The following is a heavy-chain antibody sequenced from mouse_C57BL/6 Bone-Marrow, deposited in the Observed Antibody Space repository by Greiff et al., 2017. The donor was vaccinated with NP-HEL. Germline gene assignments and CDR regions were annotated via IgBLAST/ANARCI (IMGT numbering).Heavy chain of an antibody. V-gene: IGHV1-66*01. CDR2: IYPGSGNT. CDR1: GYSFTSYY. Sequence: VKLVESGPELVKPGASVKISCKASGYSFTSYYIHWVKQRPGQGLEWIGWIYPGSGNTKYNEKFKGKATLTADTSSSTAYMQLSSLTSEDSAVYYCAGPPYYWGQGTSVTVSS. J-gene: IGHJ4*01. CDR3: AGPPYY.